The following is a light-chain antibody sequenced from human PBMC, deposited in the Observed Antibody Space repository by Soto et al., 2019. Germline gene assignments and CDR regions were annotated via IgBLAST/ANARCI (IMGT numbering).Light chain of an antibody. CDR1: SSDVGGYNY. CDR2: DVS. CDR3: SSYTSSSLG. V-gene: IGLV2-14*01. Sequence: QSVLTQPASVSGSPGQSITISCTGTSSDVGGYNYVSWYQQHPGKAPKLMIYDVSNRPSGVSNRFSGSKSGNTASLTISGIQAEDEADYYCSSYTSSSLGFGGGTKLTVL. J-gene: IGLJ2*01.